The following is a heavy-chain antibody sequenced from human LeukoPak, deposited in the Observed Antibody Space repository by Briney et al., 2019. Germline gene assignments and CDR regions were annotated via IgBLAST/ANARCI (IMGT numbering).Heavy chain of an antibody. CDR1: GFTFSRYW. CDR2: IKQDGSEK. CDR3: TSGEGDFSV. V-gene: IGHV3-7*03. Sequence: GGSLRLSRAASGFTFSRYWVSWVRQAPGKGLEWVANIKQDGSEKYYVDSVKGRFTISRDNAKSSLYLQMNSLRAEDTAMYYCTSGEGDFSVWGQGTTVTVSS. D-gene: IGHD3-10*01. J-gene: IGHJ6*02.